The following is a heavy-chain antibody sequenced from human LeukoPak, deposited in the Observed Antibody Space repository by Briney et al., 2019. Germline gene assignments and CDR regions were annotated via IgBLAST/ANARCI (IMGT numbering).Heavy chain of an antibody. CDR2: INPNSGGT. CDR3: ARVPFIGYCGGGSCCGPADY. CDR1: GYTFTGYY. J-gene: IGHJ4*02. D-gene: IGHD2-15*01. Sequence: ASVKVSCKASGYTFTGYYMHWVRQAPGQGLEWMGWINPNSGGTNYAQKFQGRVTMTRDTSISTAYMELSRLRSDDTAVYYCARVPFIGYCGGGSCCGPADYWGQGILVTVPS. V-gene: IGHV1-2*02.